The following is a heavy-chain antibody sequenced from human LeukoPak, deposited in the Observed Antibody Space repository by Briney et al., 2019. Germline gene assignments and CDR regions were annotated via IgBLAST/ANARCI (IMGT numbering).Heavy chain of an antibody. Sequence: ASVKVSCKASGGTFSSYAISWVRQAPVQGLEWMGGIIPIFGTANYAQKFQGRVTITTDESTSTAYMELSSLRSEDTAVYYCARSTLQDAFDIWGQGTMVTVSS. D-gene: IGHD5/OR15-5a*01. CDR2: IIPIFGTA. J-gene: IGHJ3*02. V-gene: IGHV1-69*05. CDR1: GGTFSSYA. CDR3: ARSTLQDAFDI.